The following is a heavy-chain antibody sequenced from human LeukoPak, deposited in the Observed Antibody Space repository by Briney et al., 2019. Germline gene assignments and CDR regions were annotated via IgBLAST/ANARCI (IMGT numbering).Heavy chain of an antibody. CDR1: GGSFSGYY. D-gene: IGHD5-18*01. J-gene: IGHJ6*03. Sequence: PSETLSLTCAVYGGSFSGYYWSWIRQPPPPGLEPPPDLTPSGSTNYNPSLKSRVTISVDTSKNQFSLKLSSVTAADTAVYYCARSGYSYGYNYYYYYMDVWGKGTTVTVSS. V-gene: IGHV4-34*01. CDR3: ARSGYSYGYNYYYYYMDV. CDR2: LTPSGST.